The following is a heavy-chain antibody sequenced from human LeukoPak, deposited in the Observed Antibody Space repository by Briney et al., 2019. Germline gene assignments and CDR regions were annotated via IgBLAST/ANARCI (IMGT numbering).Heavy chain of an antibody. D-gene: IGHD2-15*01. CDR3: ARWGEGYDY. CDR2: INHSGST. CDR1: GGSISGYY. V-gene: IGHV4-34*01. J-gene: IGHJ4*02. Sequence: TSETLSLTCTVSGGSISGYYWSWIRQPPGKGLEWIGEINHSGSTNYNPSLKSRVTISVDTSKNQFSLKLSSVTAADTAVYYCARWGEGYDYWGQGTLVTVSS.